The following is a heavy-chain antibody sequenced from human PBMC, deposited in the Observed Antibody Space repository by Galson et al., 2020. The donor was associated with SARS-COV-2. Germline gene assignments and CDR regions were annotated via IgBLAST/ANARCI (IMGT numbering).Heavy chain of an antibody. V-gene: IGHV3-7*04. Sequence: GESLKISCAVSPVIFSGYWMTWVRQPPGKGLAWVATIKPDESERYYVDSVKGRFTISRDNIQNSLYLQMNSLRAEDTAVYYCARGRYCSQGGSYFDNWGPGSLVTVSS. CDR1: PVIFSGYW. J-gene: IGHJ4*02. CDR3: ARGRYCSQGGSYFDN. D-gene: IGHD2-15*01. CDR2: IKPDESER.